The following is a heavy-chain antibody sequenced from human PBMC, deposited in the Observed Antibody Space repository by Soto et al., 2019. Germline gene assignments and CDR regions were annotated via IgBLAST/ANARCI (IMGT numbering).Heavy chain of an antibody. J-gene: IGHJ6*02. CDR3: ARLVVVPAAAQYYYYYYGMDV. V-gene: IGHV5-10-1*01. D-gene: IGHD2-2*01. Sequence: GESLKISCKGSGYSFTSYWISWVRQMPGKGLEWMGRIDPSDSYTNYSPSFQGHVTISADKSISTAYLQWSSLKASDTAMYYCARLVVVPAAAQYYYYYYGMDVWAQGTTVTVSS. CDR1: GYSFTSYW. CDR2: IDPSDSYT.